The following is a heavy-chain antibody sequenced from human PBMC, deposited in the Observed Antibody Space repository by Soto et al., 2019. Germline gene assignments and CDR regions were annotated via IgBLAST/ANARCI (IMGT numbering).Heavy chain of an antibody. J-gene: IGHJ4*02. V-gene: IGHV4-59*01. Sequence: QVQLQESGPGLVKPSETLSLTCNVSGDSINGYYWSWIRQPPGKGLEWIGCIYSSGSTKYSPSLRSRVSMSIDTPKSQFSLQLRSVTAADTAIYYCARARYYGAKNDFWGQGTLVTVSS. CDR2: IYSSGST. D-gene: IGHD3-16*01. CDR1: GDSINGYY. CDR3: ARARYYGAKNDF.